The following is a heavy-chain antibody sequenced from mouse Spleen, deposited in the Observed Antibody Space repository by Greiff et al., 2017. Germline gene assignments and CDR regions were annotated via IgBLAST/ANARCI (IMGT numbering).Heavy chain of an antibody. CDR3: ARQGGYDRRFDY. D-gene: IGHD2-2*01. V-gene: IGHV5-17*02. Sequence: EVQLVESGGGLVQPGGSRKLSCAASGFTFSSFGMHWVRQAPEKGLEWVAYISSGSSTIYYADTVKGRFTISRDNPKNTLFLQMTSLRSEDTAMYYCARQGGYDRRFDYWGQGTTLTVSS. J-gene: IGHJ2*01. CDR1: GFTFSSFG. CDR2: ISSGSSTI.